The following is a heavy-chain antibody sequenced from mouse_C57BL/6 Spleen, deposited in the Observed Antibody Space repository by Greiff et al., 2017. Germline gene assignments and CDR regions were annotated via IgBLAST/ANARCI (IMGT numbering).Heavy chain of an antibody. D-gene: IGHD3-2*02. J-gene: IGHJ3*01. CDR1: GYTFTSYW. Sequence: QVQLQQPGAELVRPGSSVKLSCKASGYTFTSYWMHWVKQRPIQGLEWIGNIDPSDSETHYNQKFKDKATLTVDKSSSTAYMQLSSLTSEDSAVYYCAGRDSSGYWFAYWGQGTLVTVSA. CDR2: IDPSDSET. V-gene: IGHV1-52*01. CDR3: AGRDSSGYWFAY.